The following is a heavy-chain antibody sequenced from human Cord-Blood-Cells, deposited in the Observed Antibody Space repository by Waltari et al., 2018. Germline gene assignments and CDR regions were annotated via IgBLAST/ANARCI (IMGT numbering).Heavy chain of an antibody. J-gene: IGHJ4*02. CDR1: GYSISSGYY. Sequence: QVQLQESGPGLVKPSETLSLTYTVSGYSISSGYYWGWIRQPPGKGLEWIGSIYHSGSTYYNPSLKSRVTISVDTSKNQFSLKLSSVTAADTAVYYCASKGPSGSYYGAFDYWGQGTLVTVSS. D-gene: IGHD1-26*01. CDR2: IYHSGST. CDR3: ASKGPSGSYYGAFDY. V-gene: IGHV4-38-2*02.